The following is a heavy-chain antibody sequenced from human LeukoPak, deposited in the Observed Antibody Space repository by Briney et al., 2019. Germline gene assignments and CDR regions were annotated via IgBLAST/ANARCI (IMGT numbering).Heavy chain of an antibody. CDR3: ARAASWSPIGDTYYCMDV. CDR2: MNPNSGNT. J-gene: IGHJ6*03. Sequence: ASVKVSCKASGYTFTSYDINWVRQATGQGLEWMGWMNPNSGNTGYAQRFQGRVTMTRNTSIKTAYMELSSLRSEDTAVYYCARAASWSPIGDTYYCMDVWGKGTTVTISS. CDR1: GYTFTSYD. D-gene: IGHD6-13*01. V-gene: IGHV1-8*01.